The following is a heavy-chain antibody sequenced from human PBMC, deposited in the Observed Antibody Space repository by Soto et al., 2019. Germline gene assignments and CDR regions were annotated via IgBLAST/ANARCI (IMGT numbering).Heavy chain of an antibody. V-gene: IGHV3-21*04. J-gene: IGHJ5*02. D-gene: IGHD3-10*02. Sequence: GGSLRLSCVASGFTFRSSSMNWVRQAPGKGLEWVSSISGTSDYIDYADSVKGRFTVSRDNVKNSLYLQMNSLRAEDTAVYYCAKDQLYIRGVIHNGFDPWGQGTLVTVSS. CDR1: GFTFRSSS. CDR3: AKDQLYIRGVIHNGFDP. CDR2: ISGTSDYI.